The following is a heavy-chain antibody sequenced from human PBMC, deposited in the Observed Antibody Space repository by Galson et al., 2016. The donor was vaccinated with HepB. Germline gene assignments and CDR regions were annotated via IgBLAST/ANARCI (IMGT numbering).Heavy chain of an antibody. CDR2: ISYDGSNK. CDR3: ARDSSSTSWYEWSED. Sequence: SLRLSCAASGFTFSDYAMHWVRQAPGKGLEWVAVISYDGSNKYYADSVKGRFTISRDNSKHTLYLQMNSLRAEDTAMYYCARDSSSTSWYEWSEDWGQGTLVIVSS. V-gene: IGHV3-30-3*01. CDR1: GFTFSDYA. J-gene: IGHJ4*02. D-gene: IGHD6-13*01.